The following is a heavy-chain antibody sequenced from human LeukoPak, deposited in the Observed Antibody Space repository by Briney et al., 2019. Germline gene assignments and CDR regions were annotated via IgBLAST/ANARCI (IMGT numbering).Heavy chain of an antibody. Sequence: GGSLRLSCAASGFTFSSYSMNWVRQAPGKGLEWVSYISSSSTIYYADSVKGRFTISRDNAKNSLYLQMNSLRAEDTAVYYCASFKEWLDNWFDPWGQGTLVTVSS. D-gene: IGHD6-19*01. CDR1: GFTFSSYS. J-gene: IGHJ5*02. V-gene: IGHV3-48*01. CDR2: ISSSSTI. CDR3: ASFKEWLDNWFDP.